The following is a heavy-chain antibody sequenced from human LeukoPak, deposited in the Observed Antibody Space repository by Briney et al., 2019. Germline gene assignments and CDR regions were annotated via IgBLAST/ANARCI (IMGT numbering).Heavy chain of an antibody. V-gene: IGHV4-34*01. CDR3: ARGGEPSGQYCSGGSCYWDY. Sequence: PSETLSLTCAVYGRSFSGYYWSWIRQTPGKGLEWIGEINHSGSTNYNPSLKSRVTISVDTSKNQFSLKLSSVTAADTAVYYCARGGEPSGQYCSGGSCYWDYWGQGTLVTVSS. J-gene: IGHJ4*02. D-gene: IGHD2-15*01. CDR1: GRSFSGYY. CDR2: INHSGST.